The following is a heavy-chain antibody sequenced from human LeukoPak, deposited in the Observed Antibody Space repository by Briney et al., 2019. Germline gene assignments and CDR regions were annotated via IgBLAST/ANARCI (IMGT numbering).Heavy chain of an antibody. J-gene: IGHJ5*02. CDR3: AKDWGSGGWYNYFDP. V-gene: IGHV3-30*18. D-gene: IGHD6-19*01. CDR2: IAYHGNTE. Sequence: PGGSLRLSCAVSGFTISSHGMHWVRRAPGKGPEWVAMIAYHGNTEYYGDSVKGRSTISRDNSKNTLYLQMDSLRAEDTAVYHCAKDWGSGGWYNYFDPWGQGTLVTVSS. CDR1: GFTISSHG.